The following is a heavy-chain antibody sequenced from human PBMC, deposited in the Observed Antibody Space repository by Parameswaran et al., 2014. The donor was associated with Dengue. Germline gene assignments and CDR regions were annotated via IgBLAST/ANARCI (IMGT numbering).Heavy chain of an antibody. CDR2: INPNSGGT. V-gene: IGHV1-3*01. D-gene: IGHD2-2*01. J-gene: IGHJ5*02. CDR3: AGGYCFTTSCSNWFDP. Sequence: WVRQAPGQGLEWMGWINPNSGGTKYSQKFQGRVTFTRDTSASAAYMELRSLRSEDTAVYYCAGGYCFTTSCSNWFDPWGQGTPGHRLL.